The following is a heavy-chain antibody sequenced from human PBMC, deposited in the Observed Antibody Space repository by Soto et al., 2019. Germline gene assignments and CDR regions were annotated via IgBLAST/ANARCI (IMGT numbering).Heavy chain of an antibody. CDR3: ARDLYSGYDLAY. CDR2: IYFSGTT. Sequence: NPSETLSLTCTVSGGSVSSGSYYWNWIRQPPGKGLEWIGYIYFSGTTTYSPSLKSRVTISIDTSKNQFSLNLSSVTAADTAVYYCARDLYSGYDLAYWGQGTLVTVSS. J-gene: IGHJ4*02. CDR1: GGSVSSGSYY. D-gene: IGHD5-12*01. V-gene: IGHV4-61*01.